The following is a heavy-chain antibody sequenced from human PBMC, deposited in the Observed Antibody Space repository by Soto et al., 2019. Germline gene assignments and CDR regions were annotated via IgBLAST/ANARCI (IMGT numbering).Heavy chain of an antibody. CDR1: GFTFSGYA. Sequence: GGSLRLSCAASGFTFSGYAMSWVRQAPGKGLEWVSAISGSGGSTYYADSVKGRFTISRDNSKNTLYLQMNSLRAEDTAVYYCAKDGYSSGWYYYYGMDVWGQGTTVTVSS. CDR3: AKDGYSSGWYYYYGMDV. J-gene: IGHJ6*02. V-gene: IGHV3-23*01. D-gene: IGHD6-19*01. CDR2: ISGSGGST.